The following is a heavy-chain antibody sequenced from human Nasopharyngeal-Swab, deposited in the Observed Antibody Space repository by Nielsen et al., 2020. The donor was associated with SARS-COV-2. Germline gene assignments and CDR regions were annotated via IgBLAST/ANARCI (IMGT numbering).Heavy chain of an antibody. V-gene: IGHV3-9*01. J-gene: IGHJ4*02. Sequence: GGSLRLSCAASGFTFDDYAMHWVRQAPGKGLEWVSGISWNSGSIGYADSVKGRFTISRDNAKNSLYLQMNSLKTEDTAVYYCTRYDFWSEYYFDYWGQGTLVTVSS. D-gene: IGHD3-3*01. CDR3: TRYDFWSEYYFDY. CDR2: ISWNSGSI. CDR1: GFTFDDYA.